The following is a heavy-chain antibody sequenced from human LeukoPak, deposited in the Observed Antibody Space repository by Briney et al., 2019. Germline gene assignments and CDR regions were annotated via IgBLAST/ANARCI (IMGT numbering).Heavy chain of an antibody. V-gene: IGHV1-18*01. Sequence: ASVKVSCKASGYTFINYGISWVRQAPGQGPGWMGWISPYNGNTKHTPKVQGEVTLTTDTSTSTAYLELRSLRSDDTAVYYCARDVGTHLDVWGKGTTVTVSS. CDR3: ARDVGTHLDV. CDR2: ISPYNGNT. CDR1: GYTFINYG. J-gene: IGHJ6*04. D-gene: IGHD3-10*01.